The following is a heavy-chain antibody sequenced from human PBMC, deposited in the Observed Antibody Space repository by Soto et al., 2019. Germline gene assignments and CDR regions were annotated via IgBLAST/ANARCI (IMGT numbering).Heavy chain of an antibody. J-gene: IGHJ4*02. CDR1: GFTFSSYW. D-gene: IGHD3-10*01. CDR3: ARDRGLGFTGSYYFDY. V-gene: IGHV3-7*01. CDR2: IKQDGSEK. Sequence: GGSLRLSCAASGFTFSSYWMSWVRQAPGKGLEWVANIKQDGSEKYYVDSVKGRFTISRDNAKNSLYLQMNSLRAEDTAVYYCARDRGLGFTGSYYFDYWGQGTLVTVSS.